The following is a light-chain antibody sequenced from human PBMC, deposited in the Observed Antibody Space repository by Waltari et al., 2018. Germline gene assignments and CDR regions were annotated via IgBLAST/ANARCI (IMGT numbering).Light chain of an antibody. CDR1: QSVSSN. Sequence: EIVMTQSPATLSVSPGERATLSCRASQSVSSNLAWYQQKPGQAPRLLIYGASTRAKGIPARFGGSGSGTEFTLTISSLQSEDFAVYYCQQYNNWPPWTFGQGTKVEIK. CDR3: QQYNNWPPWT. V-gene: IGKV3-15*01. J-gene: IGKJ1*01. CDR2: GAS.